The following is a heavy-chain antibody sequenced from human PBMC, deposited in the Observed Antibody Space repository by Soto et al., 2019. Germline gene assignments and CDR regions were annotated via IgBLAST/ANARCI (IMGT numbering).Heavy chain of an antibody. J-gene: IGHJ4*02. CDR1: GFTFSYHA. CDR3: ERDSGVSSSSPLDY. D-gene: IGHD6-6*01. Sequence: EVQLVESGGGLVQPGGSLRLSCAASGFTFSYHAMHWVRQAPGKGLEYVSGISSNGHSSFYVDSVKDRFTISRDNSKNTLYLQMGSLRAEDMGVYYCERDSGVSSSSPLDYWGQGTLVTVSS. CDR2: ISSNGHSS. V-gene: IGHV3-64*07.